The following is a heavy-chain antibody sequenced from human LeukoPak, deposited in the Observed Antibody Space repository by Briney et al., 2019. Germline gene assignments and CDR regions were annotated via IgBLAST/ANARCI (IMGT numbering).Heavy chain of an antibody. Sequence: GASVTVSCKASGYTFTGYYMHWVRQAPGQGLEWMGWINPNSGGTNYAQKFQGRVTMTRDTSISTAYMELSRLRSDDTAVYYCARVKDMTTRSLGYWGQGTLVTVSS. V-gene: IGHV1-2*02. J-gene: IGHJ4*02. CDR1: GYTFTGYY. CDR3: ARVKDMTTRSLGY. D-gene: IGHD4-17*01. CDR2: INPNSGGT.